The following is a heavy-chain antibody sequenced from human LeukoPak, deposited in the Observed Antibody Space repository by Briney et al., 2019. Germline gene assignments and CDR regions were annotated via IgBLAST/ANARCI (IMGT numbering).Heavy chain of an antibody. V-gene: IGHV3-7*04. CDR1: GFTFSSYW. D-gene: IGHD3-22*01. CDR2: IKQDGSEK. J-gene: IGHJ4*02. CDR3: ARGEYYYDGGY. Sequence: GGSLRLSGAASGFTFSSYWRSWVRQAPGKGLEWVANIKQDGSEKYFVDSVKGRFTISRDNAKNSLYLQMKSLRAEDTAVYYCARGEYYYDGGYWGQGTLVTVSS.